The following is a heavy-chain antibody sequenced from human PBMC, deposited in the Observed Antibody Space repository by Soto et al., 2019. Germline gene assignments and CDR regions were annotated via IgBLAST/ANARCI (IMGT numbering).Heavy chain of an antibody. D-gene: IGHD3-3*01. V-gene: IGHV3-23*01. CDR1: GFTFSSYA. CDR2: IRGSGGST. CDR3: AYPATSIFGFGNYYSDS. J-gene: IGHJ5*01. Sequence: PEGGLRRSCAAAGFTFSSYAMNRVRHAPEKGRQWFAGIRGSGGSTHYSDPVKGRVTISRDNSKNTVDMQMNSLRAEDTAADDGAYPATSIFGFGNYYSDSYRQLTMV.